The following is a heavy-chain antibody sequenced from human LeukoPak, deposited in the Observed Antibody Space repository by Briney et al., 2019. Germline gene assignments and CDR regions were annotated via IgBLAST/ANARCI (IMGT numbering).Heavy chain of an antibody. CDR3: ARGSRDGYNSFDY. J-gene: IGHJ4*02. D-gene: IGHD5-24*01. CDR2: INHSGST. CDR1: GGSFSGYY. Sequence: SETLSLTCAVYGGSFSGYYWSWTRQPPGKGLEWIGEINHSGSTNYNPSLKSRVTISVDTSKNRFSLKLSSVTAADTAVYYCARGSRDGYNSFDYWGQGTLVTVSS. V-gene: IGHV4-34*01.